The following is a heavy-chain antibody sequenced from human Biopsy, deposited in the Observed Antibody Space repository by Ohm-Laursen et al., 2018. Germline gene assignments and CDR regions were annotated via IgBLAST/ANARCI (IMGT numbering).Heavy chain of an antibody. CDR2: IYTGGTT. D-gene: IGHD2-2*01. V-gene: IGHV3-53*01. CDR3: ARGGPHVRAGGSAFDY. CDR1: GFTVSRNY. Sequence: SLRLSCAASGFTVSRNYMSWVRQAPGKGLEWVSVIYTGGTTYYSDSVKGRFTITRDNSKNILSLQMNSLRDEDTAVYFCARGGPHVRAGGSAFDYWGQGILVTVSS. J-gene: IGHJ4*02.